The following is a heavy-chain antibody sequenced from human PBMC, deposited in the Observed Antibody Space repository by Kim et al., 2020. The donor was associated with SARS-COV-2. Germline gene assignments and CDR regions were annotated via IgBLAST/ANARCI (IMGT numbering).Heavy chain of an antibody. D-gene: IGHD6-13*01. Sequence: SETLSLTCTVSGGSISSYYWSWIRQPPGKGLEWIGYIYYSGSTNYNPSLKSRVTISVDTSKHQFSLKLSSVTAADTAVYYCARGKEGYISSWYLDYWGQGHLVTVSS. CDR1: GGSISSYY. CDR3: ARGKEGYISSWYLDY. V-gene: IGHV4-59*01. CDR2: IYYSGST. J-gene: IGHJ4*02.